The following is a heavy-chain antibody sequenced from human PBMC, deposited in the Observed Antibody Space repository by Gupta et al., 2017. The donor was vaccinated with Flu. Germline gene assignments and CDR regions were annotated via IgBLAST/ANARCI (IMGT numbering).Heavy chain of an antibody. Sequence: QLPLQASGPGLVKPSANLSLTCTVSGGSISSSSYYWGWIRQPPGKGLEWIGSIYYSGRTYYNPTLTSRVTISVDTSKNQLSLKLSSVTAADTALYYCARHNVLRFLEWLFEGAWFAPWGQGTLVSVSP. V-gene: IGHV4-39*01. D-gene: IGHD3-3*01. CDR1: GGSISSSSYY. CDR2: IYYSGRT. J-gene: IGHJ5*02. CDR3: ARHNVLRFLEWLFEGAWFAP.